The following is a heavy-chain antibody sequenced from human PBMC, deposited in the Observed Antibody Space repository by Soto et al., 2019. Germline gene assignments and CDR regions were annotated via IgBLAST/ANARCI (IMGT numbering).Heavy chain of an antibody. Sequence: SETLSLTCAVCGGSFSGYYWSWIRQPPGKGLEWIGEINHSGSTNYNPSLKSRVTISVDTSKNQFSLKLSSVTAADTAVYYCARGRTPPYYYYGSGSYFSFFDYWGQGTLVTVS. V-gene: IGHV4-34*01. D-gene: IGHD3-10*01. J-gene: IGHJ4*02. CDR2: INHSGST. CDR3: ARGRTPPYYYYGSGSYFSFFDY. CDR1: GGSFSGYY.